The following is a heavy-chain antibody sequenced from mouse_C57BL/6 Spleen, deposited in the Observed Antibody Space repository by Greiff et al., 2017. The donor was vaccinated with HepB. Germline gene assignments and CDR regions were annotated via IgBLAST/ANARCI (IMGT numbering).Heavy chain of an antibody. CDR3: ARSAYDWDVDY. D-gene: IGHD4-1*01. Sequence: QVQLQQPGAELVMPGASVKLSCKASGYTFTSYWMHWVKQRPGQGLEWIGEIDPSDSYTNYNQKFKGKSTLTVDKSSSTAYMQLSSLTYEDSAVYYCARSAYDWDVDYWGQGTTLTVSS. CDR2: IDPSDSYT. V-gene: IGHV1-69*01. CDR1: GYTFTSYW. J-gene: IGHJ2*01.